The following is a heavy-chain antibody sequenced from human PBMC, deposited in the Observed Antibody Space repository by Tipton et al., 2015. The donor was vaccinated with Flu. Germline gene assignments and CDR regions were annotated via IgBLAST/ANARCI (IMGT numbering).Heavy chain of an antibody. Sequence: GSLRLSCTVSGGSISSYYWSWIRQPPGKGLEWIGYIYYSGSTNYNPSLKSRVTISVDTSKNQFSLKLSSVTAADTAVYYCARVSSSSWSQDWYFDLWGRGTLVTVSS. CDR2: IYYSGST. V-gene: IGHV4-59*01. CDR1: GGSISSYY. CDR3: ARVSSSSWSQDWYFDL. D-gene: IGHD6-13*01. J-gene: IGHJ2*01.